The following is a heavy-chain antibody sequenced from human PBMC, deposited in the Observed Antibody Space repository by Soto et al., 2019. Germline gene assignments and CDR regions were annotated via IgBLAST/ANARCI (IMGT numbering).Heavy chain of an antibody. CDR1: GDSISSGNKY. CDR2: IYSSGST. CDR3: ARVPSPFDYYYAMDV. J-gene: IGHJ6*02. Sequence: SETLSLTCTVSGDSISSGNKYWSWIRQPPGKGLEWMGYIYSSGSTYYNPSLKSRLSISLHTSDNQFSLKFDSVTDADSAVYYCARVPSPFDYYYAMDVWGHGTTVT. V-gene: IGHV4-30-4*01. D-gene: IGHD3-16*01.